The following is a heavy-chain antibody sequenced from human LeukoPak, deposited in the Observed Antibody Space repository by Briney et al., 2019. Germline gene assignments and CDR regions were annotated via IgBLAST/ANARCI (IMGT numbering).Heavy chain of an antibody. Sequence: ASGPALVKPTQTLTLTCTFSGFSLSTPEMCVTWIRQPPGKALEWLARIDWDGDKFYSPSLRTRLTISKDTPKNQVVLRMTNMDPVDTGTYYCARMTPDSPSFDYWGQGALITVSS. D-gene: IGHD2-15*01. CDR3: ARMTPDSPSFDY. CDR2: IDWDGDK. V-gene: IGHV2-70*17. J-gene: IGHJ4*02. CDR1: GFSLSTPEMC.